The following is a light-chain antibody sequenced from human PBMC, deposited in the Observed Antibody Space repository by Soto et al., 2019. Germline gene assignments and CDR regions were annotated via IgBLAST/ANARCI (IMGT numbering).Light chain of an antibody. CDR2: AAS. Sequence: DIQMTQSPSSLSTSVGDRVTITCRASQTISSYLNWYQLKPGKAPKLLIYAASTLQSGVPSRFSGSGSGTDFALTINSLQPEDFATYYCQQSYSTPITFGQGTRLEIK. CDR1: QTISSY. CDR3: QQSYSTPIT. V-gene: IGKV1-39*01. J-gene: IGKJ5*01.